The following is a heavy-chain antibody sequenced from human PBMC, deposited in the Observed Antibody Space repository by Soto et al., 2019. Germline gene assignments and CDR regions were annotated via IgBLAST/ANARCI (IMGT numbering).Heavy chain of an antibody. J-gene: IGHJ6*02. CDR3: ARGGSVRDIVVVVAATYGMDV. CDR2: IIPIFGTA. CDR1: GGTFSSYA. V-gene: IGHV1-69*01. D-gene: IGHD2-15*01. Sequence: QVQLVQSGAEVKKPGSPVKVSCKASGGTFSSYAISWVRQAPGQGLEWMGGIIPIFGTANYAQKFQGRVTITADESTSTAYMELSSLRSEDTAVYYCARGGSVRDIVVVVAATYGMDVWGQGTTVTVSS.